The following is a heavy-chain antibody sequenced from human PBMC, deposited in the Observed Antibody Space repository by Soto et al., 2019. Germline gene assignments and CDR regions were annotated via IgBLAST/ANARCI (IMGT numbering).Heavy chain of an antibody. V-gene: IGHV3-23*01. Sequence: GGSLRLSCSASGFTFSSYAMSWVRQAPGKGLEWVSAISGSGGSTCYADSVKGRFTISRDNSKNTLYLQMNSLRAEDTAVYYCARVGGGDYYYYGVDVWGQGTTVTVSS. CDR3: ARVGGGDYYYYGVDV. D-gene: IGHD6-25*01. CDR2: ISGSGGST. J-gene: IGHJ6*02. CDR1: GFTFSSYA.